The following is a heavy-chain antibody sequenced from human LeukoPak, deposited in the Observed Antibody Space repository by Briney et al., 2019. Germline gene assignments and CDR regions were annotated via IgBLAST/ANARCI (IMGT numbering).Heavy chain of an antibody. CDR3: AKEGAFPIITYDS. D-gene: IGHD3-10*01. J-gene: IGHJ5*01. Sequence: PGGSLRLSCAAPGFTFSGFWMNWVRQAPGKGLEWVANINQDGTEKYFVDSVKGRFTISRDNAKRSVYLQMNSLRAEDTAVYYCAKEGAFPIITYDSWGQGTLVTVSS. CDR2: INQDGTEK. V-gene: IGHV3-7*01. CDR1: GFTFSGFW.